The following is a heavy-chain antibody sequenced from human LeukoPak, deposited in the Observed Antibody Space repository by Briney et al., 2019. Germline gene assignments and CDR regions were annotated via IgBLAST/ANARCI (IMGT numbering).Heavy chain of an antibody. CDR2: IYYSGST. V-gene: IGHV4-59*01. CDR3: ARWVATIRNWFDP. Sequence: SETLSLTCTVSGGSISNKYWSWIRQPPGKGLEWIGYIYYSGSTNYNPSLKSRVTILVDTSKNQFSLKLSSVTAADTAVYYCARWVATIRNWFDPWGQGTLVTVSS. D-gene: IGHD5-24*01. CDR1: GGSISNKY. J-gene: IGHJ5*02.